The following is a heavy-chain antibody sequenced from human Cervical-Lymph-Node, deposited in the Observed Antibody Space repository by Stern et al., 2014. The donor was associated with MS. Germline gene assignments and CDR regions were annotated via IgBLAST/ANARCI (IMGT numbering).Heavy chain of an antibody. CDR2: IIPMFGTA. Sequence: VQLVQSGADVKKPRSSVKLSCKASGGTLSNSGISWVRQAPGHGLEWLGGIIPMFGTANYAQKFQGRVTLTADDSTNTAYMELSSLTSEDTAVYYCARDGDSSMLGLDVWGQGTTVTVSS. V-gene: IGHV1-69*01. J-gene: IGHJ6*02. CDR1: GGTLSNSG. D-gene: IGHD4-17*01. CDR3: ARDGDSSMLGLDV.